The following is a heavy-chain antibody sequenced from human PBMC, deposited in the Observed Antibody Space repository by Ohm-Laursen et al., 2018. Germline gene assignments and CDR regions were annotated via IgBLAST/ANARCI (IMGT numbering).Heavy chain of an antibody. J-gene: IGHJ3*01. CDR3: ARDRGLRWENPAGDFDV. D-gene: IGHD4-23*01. CDR2: MNHDGRES. Sequence: GSLRLSCAASGFPFYSSWMTWVRQAPGKGLEWVANMNHDGRESNYADSVKGRFTISRDNAKNSLYLQMNSLRAEDTAVYYCARDRGLRWENPAGDFDVWGQGTMVTVST. CDR1: GFPFYSSW. V-gene: IGHV3-7*01.